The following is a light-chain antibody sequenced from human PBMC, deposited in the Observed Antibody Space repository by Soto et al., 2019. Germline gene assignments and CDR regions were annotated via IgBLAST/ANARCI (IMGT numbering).Light chain of an antibody. J-gene: IGKJ3*01. V-gene: IGKV3-15*01. CDR1: QSVSDN. Sequence: EIVMTQSPATLSVSPGERATLSCRASQSVSDNLAWYQQKPGQAPRLVIYGASTRATGIPARFSGSGSGTEFTLTISSLQSEDFAVYYCQQYNKWPLTFGPGTKVDNK. CDR3: QQYNKWPLT. CDR2: GAS.